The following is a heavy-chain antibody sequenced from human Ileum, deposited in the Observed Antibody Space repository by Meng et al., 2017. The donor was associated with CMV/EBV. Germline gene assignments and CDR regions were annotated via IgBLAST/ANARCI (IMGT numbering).Heavy chain of an antibody. V-gene: IGHV3-23*01. J-gene: IGHJ4*02. CDR1: GFTFSSYA. CDR3: AKHLLTGLFDY. D-gene: IGHD2-8*02. CDR2: ISTSGGST. Sequence: SCAASGFTFSSYAMGWVRQAPGKGLEWASAISTSGGSTYYADSVKGRFTISRDNSKNTVYLQMNSLRAEDTAVYYCAKHLLTGLFDYWGQGTLVTVSS.